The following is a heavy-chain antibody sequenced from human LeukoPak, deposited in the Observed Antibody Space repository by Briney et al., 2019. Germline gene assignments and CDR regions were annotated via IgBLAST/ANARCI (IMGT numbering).Heavy chain of an antibody. J-gene: IGHJ4*02. CDR3: ARIVVGYHDY. CDR1: GFTFSGSA. V-gene: IGHV3-21*01. Sequence: GGSLRLSCAASGFTFSGSAMHWVRQASGKGLEWVSSISSSSSYIYYADSVKGRFTISRDNAKNSLYLQMNSLRAEDTAVYYCARIVVGYHDYWGQGTLVTVSS. D-gene: IGHD1-26*01. CDR2: ISSSSSYI.